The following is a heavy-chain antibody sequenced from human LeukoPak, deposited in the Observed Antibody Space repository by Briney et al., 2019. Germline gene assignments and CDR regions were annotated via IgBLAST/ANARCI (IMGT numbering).Heavy chain of an antibody. CDR2: ISAYNGNT. Sequence: ASVKVSCKASGYTFTSYGISWVRQAPGQGLEWMGWISAYNGNTNYAQKFQGRVTITTDGSTSTAYMELSSLRSEDTAVYYCARDNFWSGYYPGEGYWGQGTLVTVSS. V-gene: IGHV1-18*01. D-gene: IGHD3-3*01. CDR1: GYTFTSYG. CDR3: ARDNFWSGYYPGEGY. J-gene: IGHJ4*02.